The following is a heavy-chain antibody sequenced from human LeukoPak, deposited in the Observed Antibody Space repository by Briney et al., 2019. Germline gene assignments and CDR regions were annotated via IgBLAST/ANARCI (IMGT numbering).Heavy chain of an antibody. Sequence: SETLSLTCTVSGGSISSHYWSWIRQPPGKGLEWIGYIYHSGSTNYNPSLKSRVTISVDTSKNQFSLKLSSVTAADTAVYYCARVEGYGGNFDYWGQGTLVTVSS. V-gene: IGHV4-59*11. D-gene: IGHD4-23*01. CDR1: GGSISSHY. CDR2: IYHSGST. J-gene: IGHJ4*02. CDR3: ARVEGYGGNFDY.